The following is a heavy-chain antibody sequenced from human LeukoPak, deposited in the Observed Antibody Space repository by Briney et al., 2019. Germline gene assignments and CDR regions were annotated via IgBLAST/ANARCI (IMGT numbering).Heavy chain of an antibody. CDR1: GGTFSSYA. V-gene: IGHV1-69*13. CDR3: APVGEVVPAAIDVVAAAPN. J-gene: IGHJ4*02. CDR2: IIPIFGTA. D-gene: IGHD2-2*02. Sequence: GASVKVSCKASGGTFSSYAISWVRQAPGQGLEWMGGIIPIFGTANYAQKFQGRVTITADESTSTAYMELSRLRPADTAVYYCAPVGEVVPAAIDVVAAAPNWGQGTLVTVSS.